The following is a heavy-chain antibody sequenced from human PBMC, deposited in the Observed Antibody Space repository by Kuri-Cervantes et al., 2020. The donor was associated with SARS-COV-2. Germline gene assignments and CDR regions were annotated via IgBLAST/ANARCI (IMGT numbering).Heavy chain of an antibody. CDR1: GFSFSSYA. J-gene: IGHJ6*02. Sequence: GESLKISCAASGFSFSSYAMSWVRQAPGKGLEWVSVISGSSTGAYYADSVKGRFTISRDNSKNTLYLQMNSLRAEDTAVYFCAKDPTATTEYYYAMDVWGQGTTVTVSS. CDR3: AKDPTATTEYYYAMDV. V-gene: IGHV3-23*01. D-gene: IGHD1-7*01. CDR2: ISGSSTGA.